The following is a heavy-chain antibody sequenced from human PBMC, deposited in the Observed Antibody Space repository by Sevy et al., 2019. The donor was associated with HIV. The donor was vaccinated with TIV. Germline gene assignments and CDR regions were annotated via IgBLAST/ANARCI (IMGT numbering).Heavy chain of an antibody. CDR1: GFTFSDYY. CDR3: ARGRDDLGAFDV. V-gene: IGHV3-11*01. Sequence: GGSLRLSCAASGFTFSDYYMSWIRQAPGKGLELVAYIGSRGTTIYYADSGRGRFTISRDNAKNSLYLQINSLRAEDTAVYYCARGRDDLGAFDVWGQGTMVTVSS. D-gene: IGHD1-1*01. J-gene: IGHJ3*01. CDR2: IGSRGTTI.